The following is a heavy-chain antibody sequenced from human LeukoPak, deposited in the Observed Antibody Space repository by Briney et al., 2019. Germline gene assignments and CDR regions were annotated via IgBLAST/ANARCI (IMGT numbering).Heavy chain of an antibody. CDR2: IYYSGTT. CDR1: GGSISSYY. CDR3: ARHTRGLGATINFYGMDV. J-gene: IGHJ6*02. V-gene: IGHV4-59*08. Sequence: PSETLSLTCTVSGGSISSYYWSWIRRPPGKGLEWIGYIYYSGTTNYNPSLKSRVTISVDTSKNQFSLKVSSVTAADTAVYYCARHTRGLGATINFYGMDVWGQGTTVTVSS. D-gene: IGHD1-26*01.